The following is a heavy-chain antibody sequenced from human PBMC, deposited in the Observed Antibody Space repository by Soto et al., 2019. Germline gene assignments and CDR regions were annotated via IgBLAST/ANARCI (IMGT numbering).Heavy chain of an antibody. CDR3: ARGGDVNYYHGMDV. CDR1: GYTFTSYG. CDR2: ISAYNGKK. J-gene: IGHJ6*02. Sequence: QVQLVQSGGEVKKPGASVKLSCTASGYTFTSYGISWVRQAHGQGLEWMGWISAYNGKKNYAQNVQGRVTMTTDTSTRTAYMDLRSLRSGDTALYYCARGGDVNYYHGMDVWGQGTTVTVSS. V-gene: IGHV1-18*01. D-gene: IGHD5-12*01.